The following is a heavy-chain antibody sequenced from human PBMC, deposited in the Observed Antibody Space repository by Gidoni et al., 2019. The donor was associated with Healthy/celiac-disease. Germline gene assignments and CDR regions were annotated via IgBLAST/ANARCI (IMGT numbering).Heavy chain of an antibody. D-gene: IGHD4-17*01. CDR2: IIGIGDST. Sequence: EVQLVESGGGLVQPGGSLRLSCAASGFTFSSYAMSWVRQAPGKGLEWVSAIIGIGDSTYYADSVKGRFTISRDNSKNTLYLQMNSLRAEDTAVYYCALPILGTTVVTGKGDGMDVWGQGTTVTVSS. V-gene: IGHV3-23*04. J-gene: IGHJ6*02. CDR3: ALPILGTTVVTGKGDGMDV. CDR1: GFTFSSYA.